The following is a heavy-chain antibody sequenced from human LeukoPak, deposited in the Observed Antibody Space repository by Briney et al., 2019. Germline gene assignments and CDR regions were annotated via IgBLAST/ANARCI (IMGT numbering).Heavy chain of an antibody. CDR1: GGSISSSDYY. CDR2: MYYSGST. J-gene: IGHJ3*02. V-gene: IGHV4-39*01. Sequence: PSETLSLTCTISGGSISSSDYYWGWIRQPPGKGLEWIGSMYYSGSTNYNPSLKSRVTVSVDTSKNQFSLKLTSVTAADTAVYYCAESTVAGDAFDIWGQGTMVTVSS. D-gene: IGHD6-19*01. CDR3: AESTVAGDAFDI.